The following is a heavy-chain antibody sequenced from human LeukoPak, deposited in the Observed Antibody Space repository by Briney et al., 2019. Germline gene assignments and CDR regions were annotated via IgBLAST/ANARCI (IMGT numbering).Heavy chain of an antibody. CDR3: ARRGSANWFDP. V-gene: IGHV3-23*01. CDR2: ISGSDGST. D-gene: IGHD3-16*01. J-gene: IGHJ5*02. CDR1: GFTFSSYA. Sequence: GGSLRLSCAASGFTFSSYAMSWVRQAPGKGLEWVSGISGSDGSTYHADSVKGRFTISRDNSKNTLYLQMNSLRGEDTAVYYCARRGSANWFDPWGQGTLVTVSS.